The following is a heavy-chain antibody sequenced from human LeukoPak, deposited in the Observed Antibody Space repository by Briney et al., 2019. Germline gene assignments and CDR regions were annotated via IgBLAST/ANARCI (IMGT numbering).Heavy chain of an antibody. CDR2: ISGSGGST. Sequence: GGSLRLSCAASGFTFSSYAMSWVRQAPGKGLEWVSAISGSGGSTYYADSVKGRFTISRDNSKNTLYLRMNSLRAEDTAVLFSCPILLDYWGQGTLVTVSS. J-gene: IGHJ4*02. CDR1: GFTFSSYA. V-gene: IGHV3-23*01. D-gene: IGHD2-2*01. CDR3: CPILLDY.